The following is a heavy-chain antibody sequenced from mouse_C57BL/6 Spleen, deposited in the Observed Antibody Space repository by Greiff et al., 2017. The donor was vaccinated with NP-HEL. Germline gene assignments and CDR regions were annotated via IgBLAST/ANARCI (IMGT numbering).Heavy chain of an antibody. CDR1: GYTFTSYW. D-gene: IGHD2-4*01. Sequence: QVQLQQPGAELVKPGASVKVSCKASGYTFTSYWMHWVKQRPGQGLEWIGRIHPSDSDTNYNQKFKGKATLTVDKSSSTAYMQLSSLTSEDSAVYYCAIPSYDYAEAWFAYWGQGTLVTVSA. V-gene: IGHV1-74*01. J-gene: IGHJ3*01. CDR3: AIPSYDYAEAWFAY. CDR2: IHPSDSDT.